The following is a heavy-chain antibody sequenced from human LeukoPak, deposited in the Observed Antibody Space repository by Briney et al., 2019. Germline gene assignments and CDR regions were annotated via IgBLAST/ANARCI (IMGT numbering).Heavy chain of an antibody. CDR3: ARDGHNWNDDGMDV. J-gene: IGHJ6*02. Sequence: SQTLSLTCTVSGGSISSGSYYWSWIRQPAGKGPEWIGRIYTSGSTNYNPSLKSRVTISVDTSKNQFSLKLSSVTAADTAVYYCARDGHNWNDDGMDVWGQGTTVTVSS. V-gene: IGHV4-61*02. CDR2: IYTSGST. CDR1: GGSISSGSYY. D-gene: IGHD1-20*01.